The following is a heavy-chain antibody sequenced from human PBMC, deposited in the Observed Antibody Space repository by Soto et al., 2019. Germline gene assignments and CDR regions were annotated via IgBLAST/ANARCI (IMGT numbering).Heavy chain of an antibody. CDR3: AREGQARYYYDSSGYYYLDY. Sequence: QVQLQESGPGLVKPSQTLSLTCTVSGGSISSGDYYWSWIRQPPGKGLEWIGYIYYSGSTYYNPSLKSRVTISVDTSKNQFSPKLSSVTAADTAVYYCAREGQARYYYDSSGYYYLDYWGQGTLVTVSS. CDR2: IYYSGST. J-gene: IGHJ4*02. CDR1: GGSISSGDYY. V-gene: IGHV4-30-4*01. D-gene: IGHD3-22*01.